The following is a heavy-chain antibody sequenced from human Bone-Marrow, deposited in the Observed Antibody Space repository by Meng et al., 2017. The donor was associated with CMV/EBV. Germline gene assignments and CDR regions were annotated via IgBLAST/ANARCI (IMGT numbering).Heavy chain of an antibody. CDR2: IYYSGST. V-gene: IGHV4-30-4*08. J-gene: IGHJ4*02. CDR3: ARDCGGDCSYFDY. CDR1: GGSISSGDYY. D-gene: IGHD2-21*01. Sequence: SETLSLTCTVSGGSISSGDYYWSWIRQPPGKGLEWIGYIYYSGSTYYNPSLKSRVTISVDTSKNQFSLKLSSVTAADTALYYCARDCGGDCSYFDYWGQGTRVTVSS.